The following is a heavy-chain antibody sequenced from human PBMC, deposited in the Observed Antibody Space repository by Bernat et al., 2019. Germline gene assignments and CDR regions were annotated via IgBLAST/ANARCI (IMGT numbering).Heavy chain of an antibody. J-gene: IGHJ1*01. CDR3: AKDIGYCSGGSCYSGAVNTFQH. CDR2: ISGSGGST. V-gene: IGHV3-23*01. D-gene: IGHD2-15*01. CDR1: GFTFSSYA. Sequence: EVQLLESGGGLVQPGGSLRLSCAASGFTFSSYAMSWVRQAPGKGLEWVSAISGSGGSTYYADSVKGRFTISRDNSKNTLYLQMNSLRAEDTAVYYCAKDIGYCSGGSCYSGAVNTFQHWGQGTLVTVSS.